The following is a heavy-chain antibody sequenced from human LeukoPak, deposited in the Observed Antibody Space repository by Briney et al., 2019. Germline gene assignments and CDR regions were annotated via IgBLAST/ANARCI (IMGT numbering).Heavy chain of an antibody. CDR3: ARDWSRSTVGKFDY. Sequence: ASVKVSCKASGYTFTSYGISRVRQARGQGLEWMGWISAYNGNTNYAQKLQGRVTTTTDTSTSTAYMELRSLRSDDTAVYYCARDWSRSTVGKFDYWGQGTLVTVSS. V-gene: IGHV1-18*01. CDR2: ISAYNGNT. D-gene: IGHD3-3*01. J-gene: IGHJ4*02. CDR1: GYTFTSYG.